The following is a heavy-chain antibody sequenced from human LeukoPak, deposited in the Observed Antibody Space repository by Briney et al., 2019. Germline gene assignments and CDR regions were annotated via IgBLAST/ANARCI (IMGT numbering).Heavy chain of an antibody. CDR3: ARYVPPTTMATRFFDC. D-gene: IGHD4-23*01. CDR2: IAAGGGGI. J-gene: IGHJ4*02. V-gene: IGHV3-23*01. CDR1: GFTFDTYA. Sequence: GGSLRLSCAASGFTFDTYALTWVRQAPGKGLEWVSVIAAGGGGIQYAESVEGRFIISRDNSKKTLYLQMNNLRAEDTAIYYCARYVPPTTMATRFFDCWGQGTLDTVSS.